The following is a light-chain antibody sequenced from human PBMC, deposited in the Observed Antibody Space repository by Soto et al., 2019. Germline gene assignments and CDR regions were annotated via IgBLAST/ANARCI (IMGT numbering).Light chain of an antibody. V-gene: IGKV1-39*01. CDR3: QQCYSNPLT. CDR1: QSISSY. J-gene: IGKJ1*01. Sequence: DIQMTQSPSSLSASVGDRVTITCRASQSISSYLNWYQQKPGKAPKLLIYAASSLQSGVPSRFSGSGSGTDFTLTISSLQPEDFATYYCQQCYSNPLTFGKGTMV. CDR2: AAS.